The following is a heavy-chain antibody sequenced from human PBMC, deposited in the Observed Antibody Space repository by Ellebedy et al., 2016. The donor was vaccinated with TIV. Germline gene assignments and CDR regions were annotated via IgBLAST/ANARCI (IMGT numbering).Heavy chain of an antibody. V-gene: IGHV3-23*01. CDR3: AKGGGGLHNWFDP. CDR2: ISGQGAST. D-gene: IGHD3-16*01. CDR1: GFTFSSYA. J-gene: IGHJ5*02. Sequence: PAGSLRLSCAAYGFTFSSYAMSRVRWAPGKGLEWVSAISGQGASTSYADAVKGRFTISRDKSKNPMYLQMNSLRAEDTAVYDCAKGGGGLHNWFDPWGQGTLVTVSS.